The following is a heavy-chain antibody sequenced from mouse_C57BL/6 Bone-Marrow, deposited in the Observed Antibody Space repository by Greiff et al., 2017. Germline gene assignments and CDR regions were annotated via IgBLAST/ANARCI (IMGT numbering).Heavy chain of an antibody. V-gene: IGHV7-3*01. CDR3: ARYEGLRFAY. J-gene: IGHJ3*01. CDR2: IRNEANGYTT. Sequence: EVKLVESGGGLVQPGGSLSLSCAASGFTFTDYYMSWVRQPPGKALEWLGFIRNEANGYTTEYSASVKGRFTIFRDNSQIILYLTMNALRAEDRATYYCARYEGLRFAYWGEGTLVTVSA. CDR1: GFTFTDYY.